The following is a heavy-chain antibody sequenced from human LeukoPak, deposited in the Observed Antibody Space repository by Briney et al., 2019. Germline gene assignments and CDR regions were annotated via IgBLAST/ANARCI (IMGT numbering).Heavy chain of an antibody. J-gene: IGHJ1*01. Sequence: ASVKVSCKTSGYTFTGQYLHWVRQAPGQGLEWMGWINPNSGGTKSAQKFQGRVIMTRDTSISTAYMELRSLSSDDSAVYYCARGPQLHLGELFPFAEFFQPWGQGTLVTVFS. CDR3: ARGPQLHLGELFPFAEFFQP. D-gene: IGHD3-16*01. CDR1: GYTFTGQY. CDR2: INPNSGGT. V-gene: IGHV1-2*02.